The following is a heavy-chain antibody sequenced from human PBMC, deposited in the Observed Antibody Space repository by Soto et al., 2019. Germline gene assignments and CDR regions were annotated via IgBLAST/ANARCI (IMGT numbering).Heavy chain of an antibody. CDR2: ISSSSSYI. CDR3: ARDGYYDFWSAVGYYYGMDV. J-gene: IGHJ6*02. Sequence: PGGSLRLSCAASGFTFSSYSMNWVRQAPGKGLEWVSSISSSSSYIYYADSVKGRFTISRDNAKNSLYLQMNSLRAEDTAVYYCARDGYYDFWSAVGYYYGMDVWGQGTTVTVSS. D-gene: IGHD3-3*01. CDR1: GFTFSSYS. V-gene: IGHV3-21*01.